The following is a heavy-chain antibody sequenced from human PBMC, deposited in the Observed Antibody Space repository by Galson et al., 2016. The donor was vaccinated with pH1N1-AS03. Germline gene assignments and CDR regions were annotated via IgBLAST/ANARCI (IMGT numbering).Heavy chain of an antibody. CDR1: GFTFSDAW. CDR2: IKTKADGGTT. J-gene: IGHJ4*02. Sequence: SLRLSCAASGFTFSDAWMSWVRQTPGKGLEWVGRIKTKADGGTTDYAAPVRGTFTIPRDDSKNTLYLQMNSLKTEDPGLHYCTTEGGNYLACWGQGTLVTVSS. D-gene: IGHD3-16*01. CDR3: TTEGGNYLAC. V-gene: IGHV3-15*01.